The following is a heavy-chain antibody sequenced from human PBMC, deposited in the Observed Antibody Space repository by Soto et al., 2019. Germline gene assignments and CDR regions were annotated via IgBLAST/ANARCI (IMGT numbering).Heavy chain of an antibody. J-gene: IGHJ3*01. CDR3: AGRAFDV. Sequence: PGESLKISCKASGYIFTDYWMAWVRQMPGKGLEWMGTIYPGDSDTRYSPSFQGQVTISADKSISTAYLQWTSLEASDAAIYYCAGRAFDVWGQGTVVTVSS. CDR1: GYIFTDYW. CDR2: IYPGDSDT. V-gene: IGHV5-51*01.